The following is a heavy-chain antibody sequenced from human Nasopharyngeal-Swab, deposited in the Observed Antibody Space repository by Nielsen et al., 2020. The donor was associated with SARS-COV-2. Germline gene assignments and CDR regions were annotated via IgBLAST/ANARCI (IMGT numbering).Heavy chain of an antibody. Sequence: SLKISCAASGFTFDDYAMHWVRQAPGKGLEWVSGISWNPGSIGYADSVKGRFTISRDNARNTLYLQMNSLRAEDTALYYCAKASGYSSGWYEVYYYYYGMDVWGQGTTVTVSS. V-gene: IGHV3-9*01. CDR3: AKASGYSSGWYEVYYYYYGMDV. CDR2: ISWNPGSI. J-gene: IGHJ6*02. CDR1: GFTFDDYA. D-gene: IGHD6-19*01.